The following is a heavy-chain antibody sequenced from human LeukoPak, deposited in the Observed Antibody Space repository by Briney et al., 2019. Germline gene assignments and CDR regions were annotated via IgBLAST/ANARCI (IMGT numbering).Heavy chain of an antibody. CDR3: ARASGSYPTSWYFDL. Sequence: ASVKVSCKASGYTFTSYYMHWVRQAPGQGLEWMGIINPSGGSTSYAQKFQGRVTMTRDTSTSTVYMELSSLRSEDTAVYYCARASGSYPTSWYFDLWGRGTLVTVSS. D-gene: IGHD1-26*01. J-gene: IGHJ2*01. CDR1: GYTFTSYY. V-gene: IGHV1-46*01. CDR2: INPSGGST.